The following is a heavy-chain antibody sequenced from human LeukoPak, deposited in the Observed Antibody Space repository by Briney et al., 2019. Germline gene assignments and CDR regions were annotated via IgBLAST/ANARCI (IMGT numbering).Heavy chain of an antibody. CDR1: GGTFSSYA. D-gene: IGHD1-26*01. V-gene: IGHV1-69*05. Sequence: ASVKVSCKASGGTFSSYAISWVRQAPGQGLEWMGGIIPIFGTANYAQKFQGRVTITRNTSISTAYMELSSLRSEDTAVYYCARVWEGGSYDYWGQGTLVTVSS. CDR2: IIPIFGTA. CDR3: ARVWEGGSYDY. J-gene: IGHJ4*02.